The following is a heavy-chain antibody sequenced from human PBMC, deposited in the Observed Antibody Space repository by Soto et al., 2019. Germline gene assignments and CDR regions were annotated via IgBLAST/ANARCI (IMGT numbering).Heavy chain of an antibody. CDR2: IIPLFGTP. CDR3: ARDRDDYGSGNYYNRIDF. V-gene: IGHV1-69*01. CDR1: GGIFSTYA. Sequence: QVQLVQSGAEVKKPGSSVKVSCKASGGIFSTYAISWLRQAPGQGLEWMGGIIPLFGTPNYAQRFQGRVTITADEXXSTAXMELSRLRSEDTAVYYCARDRDDYGSGNYYNRIDFWGQGTLVTVSS. D-gene: IGHD3-10*01. J-gene: IGHJ4*02.